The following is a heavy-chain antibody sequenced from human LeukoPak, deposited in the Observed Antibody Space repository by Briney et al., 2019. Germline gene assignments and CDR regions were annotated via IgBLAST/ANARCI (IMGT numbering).Heavy chain of an antibody. Sequence: GGSLRLSCAASGFSVGHYPMSFVRQAPGKGLEWVSTSGSDGTTYYADSVKGRFTISRDNSKSTLYLQMNNLRAEDTAVYYCAKDLRGRILRYFDYWGRGTLVTVSS. D-gene: IGHD3-16*01. J-gene: IGHJ4*02. CDR2: SGSDGTT. CDR1: GFSVGHYP. CDR3: AKDLRGRILRYFDY. V-gene: IGHV3-23*01.